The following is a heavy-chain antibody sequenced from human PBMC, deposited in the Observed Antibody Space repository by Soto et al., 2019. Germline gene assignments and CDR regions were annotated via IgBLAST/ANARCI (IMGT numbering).Heavy chain of an antibody. Sequence: QLQLQESGSGLVKPSQTLSLTCAVSGGSISSGGYSWSWIRQPPGKGLEWIGYIYHSGSTYYNPSLKSRVTISVDRSKNQFSLKLSSVTDADTAVYYCASASGIDYYDSSGYFDYWGQGTLVTVSS. J-gene: IGHJ4*02. CDR2: IYHSGST. D-gene: IGHD3-22*01. CDR1: GGSISSGGYS. CDR3: ASASGIDYYDSSGYFDY. V-gene: IGHV4-30-2*01.